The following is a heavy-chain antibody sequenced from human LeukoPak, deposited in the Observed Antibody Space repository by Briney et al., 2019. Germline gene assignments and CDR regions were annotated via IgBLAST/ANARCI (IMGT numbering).Heavy chain of an antibody. Sequence: GGSLRLSCAASGFTFSSYGMRWVRQAPGKGLEWVSAISGSGGSTYYADSVKGRFTISRDNSKNTLYLQMNSLRAEDTAVYYCAKDAPFGSGSYSTTWGQGTLVTVSS. CDR2: ISGSGGST. D-gene: IGHD3-10*01. CDR3: AKDAPFGSGSYSTT. V-gene: IGHV3-23*01. CDR1: GFTFSSYG. J-gene: IGHJ5*02.